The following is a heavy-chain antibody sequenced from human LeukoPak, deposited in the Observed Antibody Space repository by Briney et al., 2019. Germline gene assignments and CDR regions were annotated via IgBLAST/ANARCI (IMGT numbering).Heavy chain of an antibody. V-gene: IGHV3-9*01. J-gene: IGHJ4*02. CDR3: AKSMVRGVIGGSFDY. Sequence: GGSLRLSCAASGFTFDDYAMHWVRQAPGKGLEWVSGISWNSGSIGYADSVKGRFTISRDNSKNTLYLQMNSLRAEDTAVYYCAKSMVRGVIGGSFDYWGQGTLVTVSS. D-gene: IGHD3-10*01. CDR2: ISWNSGSI. CDR1: GFTFDDYA.